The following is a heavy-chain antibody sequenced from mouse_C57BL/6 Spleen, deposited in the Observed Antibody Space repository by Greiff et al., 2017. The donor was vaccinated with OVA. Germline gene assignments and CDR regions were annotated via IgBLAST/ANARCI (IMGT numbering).Heavy chain of an antibody. CDR2: INYDGSST. D-gene: IGHD1-1*01. J-gene: IGHJ2*01. CDR3: AREGNYYGSRVFDY. CDR1: GFTFSDYY. Sequence: DVKLVESEGGLVQPGSSMKLSCTASGFTFSDYYMAWVRQVPEKGLEWVANINYDGSSTYYLDSLKSRFIISRDNAKNILYLQMSSLKSEDTATYYCAREGNYYGSRVFDYWGQGTTLTVSS. V-gene: IGHV5-16*01.